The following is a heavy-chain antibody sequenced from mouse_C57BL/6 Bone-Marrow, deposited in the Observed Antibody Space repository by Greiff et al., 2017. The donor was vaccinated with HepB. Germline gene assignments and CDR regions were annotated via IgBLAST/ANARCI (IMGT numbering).Heavy chain of an antibody. J-gene: IGHJ3*01. CDR1: GFSLTSYG. V-gene: IGHV2-6*03. CDR2: IWSDGST. Sequence: VKLMESGPGLVAPSQSLSITCTVSGFSLTSYGVHWVRQPPGKGLEWLVVIWSDGSTTYNSALKSRLSISKDNSKSQVFLKMNSLQTDDTAMYYCARLDDYDAGFAYWGQGTLVTVSA. CDR3: ARLDDYDAGFAY. D-gene: IGHD2-4*01.